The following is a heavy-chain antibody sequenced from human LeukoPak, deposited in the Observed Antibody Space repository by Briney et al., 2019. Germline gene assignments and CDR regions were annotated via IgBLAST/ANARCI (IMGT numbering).Heavy chain of an antibody. V-gene: IGHV1-69*13. CDR2: IIPIFGTA. CDR1: GGTFSSYA. D-gene: IGHD6-13*01. J-gene: IGHJ4*02. CDR3: AGGYSSSWHPRPPFFDY. Sequence: ASVKVSCKASGGTFSSYAISWVRQAPGQGLEWMGGIIPIFGTANYAQKFQGRVTITADESTSTAYMELSSLRSEDTAVYHCAGGYSSSWHPRPPFFDYWGQGTLVTVSS.